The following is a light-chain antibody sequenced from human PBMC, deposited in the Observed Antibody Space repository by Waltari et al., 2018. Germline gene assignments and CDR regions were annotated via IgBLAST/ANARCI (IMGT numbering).Light chain of an antibody. Sequence: QSALTQPRSVSGSPGQSVAISCTGTSSDVGGYNYVSWYQQHPGKAPKLMIYAVTTRPSGVPDRFSGSKSGNTASLTISGLQADDEADYYCCSYAGPFGGGTKLTVL. CDR2: AVT. CDR1: SSDVGGYNY. V-gene: IGLV2-11*01. CDR3: CSYAGP. J-gene: IGLJ2*01.